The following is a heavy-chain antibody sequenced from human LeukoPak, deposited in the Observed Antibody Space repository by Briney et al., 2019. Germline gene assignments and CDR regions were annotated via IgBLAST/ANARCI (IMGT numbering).Heavy chain of an antibody. V-gene: IGHV1-69*13. D-gene: IGHD5-24*01. CDR3: ARDRGLRDGYNYPAY. J-gene: IGHJ4*02. CDR1: GGTFSSYA. CDR2: IIPIFGTA. Sequence: SVKVSCKASGGTFSSYAISWVRQAPGQGLEWMGGIIPIFGTANYAQKFQGRVTITADESTSTAYMELSSLRSEDTAVYYCARDRGLRDGYNYPAYWGQGTLVTVSS.